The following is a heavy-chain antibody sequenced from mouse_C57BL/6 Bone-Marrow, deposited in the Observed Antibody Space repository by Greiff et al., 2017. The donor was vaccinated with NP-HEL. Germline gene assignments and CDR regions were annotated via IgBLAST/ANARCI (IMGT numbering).Heavy chain of an antibody. CDR1: GYTFTSYW. CDR2: IYPGSGST. J-gene: IGHJ2*01. V-gene: IGHV1-55*01. CDR3: ARSTMVTTGDY. Sequence: QVQLQQPGAELVKPGASVKMSCKASGYTFTSYWINWVKQRPGQGLEWIGDIYPGSGSTNYNEKFKSKATLTVDTSSSTAYMQLSSLTSEDSAVYYCARSTMVTTGDYWGQGTTLTVSS. D-gene: IGHD2-2*01.